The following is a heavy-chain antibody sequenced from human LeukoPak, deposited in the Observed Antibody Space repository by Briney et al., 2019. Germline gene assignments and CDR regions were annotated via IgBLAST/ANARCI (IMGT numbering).Heavy chain of an antibody. V-gene: IGHV3-74*01. J-gene: IGHJ4*02. CDR3: ATSGYPGY. Sequence: GGSLRLSCAASGFTFSSYWMHWVRQAPGKGLAWVSRINSDGSSTSYADSVKGRFTISRDNAKNTLYLQMNSLRAEDTAVYYCATSGYPGYWGQGTLVTVSS. CDR2: INSDGSST. D-gene: IGHD3-22*01. CDR1: GFTFSSYW.